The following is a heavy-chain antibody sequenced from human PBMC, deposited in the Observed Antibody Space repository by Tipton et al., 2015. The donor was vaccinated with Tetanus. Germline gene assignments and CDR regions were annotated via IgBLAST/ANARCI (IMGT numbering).Heavy chain of an antibody. J-gene: IGHJ4*02. D-gene: IGHD6-13*01. V-gene: IGHV1-69*01. CDR2: IIPIFGTA. CDR3: ARDVGSAAGTVLGFGPFDY. Sequence: QLVQSGAEVKKPGSSVKVSCKASGGTFSSYAISWVRQAPGQGLEWMGGIIPIFGTANYAQKFQGRVTITADESTSPAYMELSSLRSEDTAVYYCARDVGSAAGTVLGFGPFDYWGQGTLVTVSS. CDR1: GGTFSSYA.